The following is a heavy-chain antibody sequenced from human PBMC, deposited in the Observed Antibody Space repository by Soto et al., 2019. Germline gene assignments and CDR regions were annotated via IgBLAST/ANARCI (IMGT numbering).Heavy chain of an antibody. CDR2: IYYDGNS. J-gene: IGHJ5*02. D-gene: IGHD5-12*01. Sequence: SETLSLTCTVSGGSISSGDYYCACVRERPWKGLEWIGYIYYDGNSQHSPSLKSRVTMSIDTSKNQFSLNLSSVTAADTAVYYCARDRRWLPRGPNNWLDLWGQGTQVTVSS. CDR3: ARDRRWLPRGPNNWLDL. CDR1: GGSISSGDYY. V-gene: IGHV4-30-4*01.